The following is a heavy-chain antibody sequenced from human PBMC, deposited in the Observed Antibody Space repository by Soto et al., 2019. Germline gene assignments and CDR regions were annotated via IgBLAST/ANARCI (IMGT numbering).Heavy chain of an antibody. CDR1: EFTFSGRS. J-gene: IGHJ6*03. Sequence: EVQLVESGGGLVQHGGSLRLSCAASEFTFSGRSVHWVRQAPGKGLVWVSGIDKVGTGSTYADSVKGRFTSSRDNAKNTVYLQMNSLRVEDTAVYYCARGWFGPDVWGKGTTVTVSS. CDR2: IDKVGTGS. D-gene: IGHD3-10*01. V-gene: IGHV3-74*01. CDR3: ARGWFGPDV.